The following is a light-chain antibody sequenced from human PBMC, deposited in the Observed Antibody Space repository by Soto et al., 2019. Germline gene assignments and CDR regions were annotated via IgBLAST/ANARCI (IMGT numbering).Light chain of an antibody. Sequence: EMVMTQSPATLSVSPGERATLSCRASRSVSSSYLAWYQQKPGQAPRLLIYGASPRATGIPARFSGSVSGTDFTLISSSLQSEDSAVYYCQQYNSWLWTFGQGTKVDIK. CDR1: RSVSSSY. CDR2: GAS. V-gene: IGKV3-15*01. CDR3: QQYNSWLWT. J-gene: IGKJ1*01.